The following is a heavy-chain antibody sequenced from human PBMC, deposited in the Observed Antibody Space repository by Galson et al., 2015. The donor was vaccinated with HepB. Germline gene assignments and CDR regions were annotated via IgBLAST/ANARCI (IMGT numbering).Heavy chain of an antibody. CDR3: ARSVVSSGWYYGY. J-gene: IGHJ4*02. D-gene: IGHD6-19*01. Sequence: CAISGDSVSSNSAAWSWIRQSPSRGLEWLGRTYYRSKWYNDYAVSVKSRITINPDTSKNQFSLQLNSVTPEDTAVYYCARSVVSSGWYYGYWGQGTLVTVSS. CDR2: TYYRSKWYN. CDR1: GDSVSSNSAA. V-gene: IGHV6-1*01.